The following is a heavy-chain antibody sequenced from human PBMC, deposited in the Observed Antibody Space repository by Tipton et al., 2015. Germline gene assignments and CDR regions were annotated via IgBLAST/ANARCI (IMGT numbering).Heavy chain of an antibody. J-gene: IGHJ3*02. CDR3: ARGPDGGAFDI. CDR1: GDSVSSNSDA. D-gene: IGHD3-10*01. V-gene: IGHV6-1*01. Sequence: GLVKPSRTLSLTCAISGDSVSSNSDAWNWIRQSPSRGLEWLGRTYYRSRWYNDYAVSVKSRITITPDTSKNQFSLQLNSVTPEDTATYYCARGPDGGAFDIWGQGTMVTVSS. CDR2: TYYRSRWYN.